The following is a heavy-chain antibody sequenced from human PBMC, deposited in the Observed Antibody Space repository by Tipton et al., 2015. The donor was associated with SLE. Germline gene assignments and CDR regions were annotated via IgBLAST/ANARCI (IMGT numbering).Heavy chain of an antibody. V-gene: IGHV3-48*03. CDR3: ARGLGTGDV. CDR2: ISGSGDTI. Sequence: SLRLSCAASGFTFSSYEMNWVRQAPGKGLEWISYISGSGDTIFYAHSVKGRFTISRDNANNSLYLQMNSLRAEDTAVYYCARGLGTGDVWGKGTTVTVSS. J-gene: IGHJ6*04. D-gene: IGHD2-8*02. CDR1: GFTFSSYE.